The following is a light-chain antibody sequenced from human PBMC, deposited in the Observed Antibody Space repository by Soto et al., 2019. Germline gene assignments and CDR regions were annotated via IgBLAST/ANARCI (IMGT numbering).Light chain of an antibody. Sequence: EIVLTQSPATLSLSPGERATLSCRASQSVSSYLAWYQQKPGQAPRLLIYDASNKATAIPARFSGSGSGTDFTLTISRPEPEDFAVYYCQQRSNCPLTFGGGTKVEIK. CDR1: QSVSSY. CDR3: QQRSNCPLT. V-gene: IGKV3-11*01. CDR2: DAS. J-gene: IGKJ4*01.